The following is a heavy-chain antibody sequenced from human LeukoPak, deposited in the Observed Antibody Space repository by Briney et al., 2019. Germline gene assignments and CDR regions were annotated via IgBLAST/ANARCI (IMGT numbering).Heavy chain of an antibody. Sequence: EASVKVSCKASGGTFSSYAISWVRRAPGQGLEWMGGIIPIFGTANYAQKFQGRVTITADESTSTAYMELSSLRSEDTAVYYCARHSSGWYKYFQHWGQGTLVTVSS. CDR2: IIPIFGTA. J-gene: IGHJ1*01. CDR1: GGTFSSYA. CDR3: ARHSSGWYKYFQH. D-gene: IGHD6-19*01. V-gene: IGHV1-69*13.